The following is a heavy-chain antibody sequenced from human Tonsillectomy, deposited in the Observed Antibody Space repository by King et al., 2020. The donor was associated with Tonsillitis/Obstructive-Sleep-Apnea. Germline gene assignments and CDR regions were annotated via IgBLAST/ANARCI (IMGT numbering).Heavy chain of an antibody. CDR1: GYSFTSYW. CDR2: MYPGDSNT. CDR3: ALGVVPTARDAFDI. Sequence: QLVQSGAEVKKPGESLKISCKGSGYSFTSYWIGWVRQMPGKGLEWMGIMYPGDSNTRYSPSFPGQVTISADKSISTAYLQWSSLKASDTAIYYCALGVVPTARDAFDIWGQGTMVSVSS. J-gene: IGHJ3*02. D-gene: IGHD2-2*01. V-gene: IGHV5-51*01.